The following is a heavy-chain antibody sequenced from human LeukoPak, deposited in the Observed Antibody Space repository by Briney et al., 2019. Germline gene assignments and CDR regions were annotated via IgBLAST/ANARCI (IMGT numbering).Heavy chain of an antibody. V-gene: IGHV4-34*01. Sequence: SETLSLTCAVYGGSFSGYYWSWIRQPPGKGLEWIGEINHSGSTNYNPSLKSRVTISVDTSKNQFSLKLSSVTAADTAVYYCARGSKLGSGPTKYWGQGTLVTVSS. CDR2: INHSGST. CDR1: GGSFSGYY. J-gene: IGHJ4*02. D-gene: IGHD6-6*01. CDR3: ARGSKLGSGPTKY.